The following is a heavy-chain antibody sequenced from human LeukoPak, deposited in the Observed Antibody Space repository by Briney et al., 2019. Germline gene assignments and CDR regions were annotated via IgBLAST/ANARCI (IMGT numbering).Heavy chain of an antibody. V-gene: IGHV2-5*02. CDR2: IYWDDDK. Sequence: SGPTLVNPTQTLTLTCTFSGFSLSASGVGVGWIRQPPGKALEWLAFIYWDDDKRYSPSLERRLTITKDTFKNQVVLTMTNMDPVDTATYYCTHSEDYYGSVDAFDIWGQGTMVTVSS. CDR1: GFSLSASGVG. D-gene: IGHD3-10*01. J-gene: IGHJ3*02. CDR3: THSEDYYGSVDAFDI.